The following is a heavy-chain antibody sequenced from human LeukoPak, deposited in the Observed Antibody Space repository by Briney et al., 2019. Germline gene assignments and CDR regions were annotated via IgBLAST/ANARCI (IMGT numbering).Heavy chain of an antibody. CDR3: ASPMVRGVIKVGPYGY. CDR1: GFTFSSYA. V-gene: IGHV3-30*04. J-gene: IGHJ4*01. CDR2: ISYDGSNK. D-gene: IGHD3-10*01. Sequence: PGGSLRLSCAASGFTFSSYAMHWVRQAPGKGLEWVAVISYDGSNKYYADSVKGRFTISRDNSKNTLYLQMNSLRAEDTAVYYCASPMVRGVIKVGPYGYWGQEPWSPSPQ.